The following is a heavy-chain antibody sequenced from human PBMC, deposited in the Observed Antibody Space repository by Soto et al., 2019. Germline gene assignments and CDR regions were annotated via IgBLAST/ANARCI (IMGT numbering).Heavy chain of an antibody. J-gene: IGHJ3*02. V-gene: IGHV3-53*01. Sequence: EVHLVESGGGLIQPGGSLRLSCAASGFTVSSTYMSWVRQAPGKGLEWVSRIYSGGSTYYVDSVKGRFTISRDNSKNTLYLQMNSLRAEDPAVYYCARGLEYDYGGNPGAFDIWGQGTMVTGSS. CDR3: ARGLEYDYGGNPGAFDI. CDR1: GFTVSSTY. CDR2: IYSGGST. D-gene: IGHD4-17*01.